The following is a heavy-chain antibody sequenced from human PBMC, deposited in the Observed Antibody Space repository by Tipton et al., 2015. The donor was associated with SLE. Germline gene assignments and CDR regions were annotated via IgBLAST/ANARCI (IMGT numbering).Heavy chain of an antibody. D-gene: IGHD6-19*01. V-gene: IGHV4-61*02. Sequence: TLSLTCTVSGGSISSGSYYWSWIRQPAGKGLEYIGRVYPTGSTNYNPSLKSRVTISEDRSSNQFSLRLNSVTAADTAVYYCARGGYSRGQGLYYYYFLDVWGLGTTVTVSS. CDR3: ARGGYSRGQGLYYYYFLDV. CDR2: VYPTGST. CDR1: GGSISSGSYY. J-gene: IGHJ6*03.